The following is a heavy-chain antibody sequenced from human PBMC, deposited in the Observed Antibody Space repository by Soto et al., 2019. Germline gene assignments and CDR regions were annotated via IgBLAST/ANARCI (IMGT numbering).Heavy chain of an antibody. CDR2: INPSGTT. Sequence: QVQLQQWGAGLLKPSETLSLTCAVYGGSFSGYYWSWIRQPPGKGLEWIGEINPSGTTNYTPSRKXRVTTSGDTPKNQFSLKMTSVTAADTAVYYCARGRDGGAAIWGQGTLVTVSS. D-gene: IGHD4-17*01. CDR1: GGSFSGYY. J-gene: IGHJ4*02. V-gene: IGHV4-34*01. CDR3: ARGRDGGAAI.